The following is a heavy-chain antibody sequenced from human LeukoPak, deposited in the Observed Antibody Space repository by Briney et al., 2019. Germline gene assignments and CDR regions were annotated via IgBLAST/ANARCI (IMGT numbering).Heavy chain of an antibody. J-gene: IGHJ4*02. D-gene: IGHD6-6*01. CDR3: ARYLGSSEFDY. Sequence: GGSLRLSCAASGSTFSSYEMNWVRQAPGKGLEWVSYISSSGSTIYYADSVKGRFTISRDNAKNSLYLQMNSLRAEDTAVYYCARYLGSSEFDYWGQGTLVTVSP. CDR1: GSTFSSYE. V-gene: IGHV3-48*03. CDR2: ISSSGSTI.